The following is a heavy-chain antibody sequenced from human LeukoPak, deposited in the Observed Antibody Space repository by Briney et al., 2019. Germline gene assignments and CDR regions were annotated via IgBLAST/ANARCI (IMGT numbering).Heavy chain of an antibody. CDR1: GFTFSSYS. J-gene: IGHJ4*02. V-gene: IGHV3-21*01. CDR2: ISSSSSYI. CDR3: ARGGDYFDY. D-gene: IGHD3-10*01. Sequence: PGGSLRLSCAASGFTFSSYSMNWVRQAPGKGLEWVSSISSSSSYIYSADSVKGRFTISRDNAKNSLYLQMNSLRAEDTAVYYCARGGDYFDYWGQGTLVTVSS.